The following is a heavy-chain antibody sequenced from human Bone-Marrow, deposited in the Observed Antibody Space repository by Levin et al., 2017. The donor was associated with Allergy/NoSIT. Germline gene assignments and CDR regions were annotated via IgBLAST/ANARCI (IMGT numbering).Heavy chain of an antibody. D-gene: IGHD3-3*01. CDR3: ARDPVGDFWSIYPSLFYFDY. CDR1: GFTFNDYA. J-gene: IGHJ4*02. V-gene: IGHV3-30*04. Sequence: LSLTCAVSGFTFNDYALDWVRQAPGKGLEWVAAISFDGKNKYYTDSVKGRFTISRDDSKSTLFLQMNSLRPEDTAVYFCARDPVGDFWSIYPSLFYFDYWGQGSLVAVSS. CDR2: ISFDGKNK.